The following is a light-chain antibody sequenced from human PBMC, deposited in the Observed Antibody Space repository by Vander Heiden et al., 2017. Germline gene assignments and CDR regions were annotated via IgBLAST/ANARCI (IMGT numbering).Light chain of an antibody. CDR2: AAS. CDR3: QQYYSYHS. V-gene: IGKV1-8*01. Sequence: IRMTQSPSSFSASTGDRVTITCRASQGISSYLAWYQQKPGKAPKLLIYAASTLQSGVPSRFSGSGSGTDFTLTISCLQSEDFATYYCQQYYSYHSFGHGTKVDIK. CDR1: QGISSY. J-gene: IGKJ3*01.